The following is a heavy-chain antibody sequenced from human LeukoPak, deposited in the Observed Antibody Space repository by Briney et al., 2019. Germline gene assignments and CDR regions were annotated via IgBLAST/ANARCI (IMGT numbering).Heavy chain of an antibody. CDR1: GGSINIGGFY. D-gene: IGHD6-6*01. V-gene: IGHV4-31*03. CDR3: ARDRGSSGAYFDS. J-gene: IGHJ4*02. CDR2: VSYSGNT. Sequence: PSETLSLTCTVSGGSINIGGFYWTWIRQLPGTDLEWIGYVSYSGNTYYSPSLKSRVTIAIDSSKNQFSLRLSSVTAADTAVYYCARDRGSSGAYFDSWGQGSLVTVSS.